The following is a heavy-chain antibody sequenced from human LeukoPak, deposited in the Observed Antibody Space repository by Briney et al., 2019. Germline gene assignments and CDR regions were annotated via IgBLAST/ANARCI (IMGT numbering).Heavy chain of an antibody. Sequence: GGSLRLSCAASGFTFSSYGMHWVRQAPGKGLEWVAVIRYDGSNKYYADSVKGRFTISRDNSKNTLYLQMNSLRAEDTAVYYCARDSRVVRYYFDYWGQGTLVTVSS. J-gene: IGHJ4*02. D-gene: IGHD2-15*01. V-gene: IGHV3-33*01. CDR2: IRYDGSNK. CDR3: ARDSRVVRYYFDY. CDR1: GFTFSSYG.